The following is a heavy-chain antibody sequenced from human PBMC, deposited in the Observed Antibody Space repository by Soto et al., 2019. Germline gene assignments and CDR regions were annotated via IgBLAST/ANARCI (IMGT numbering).Heavy chain of an antibody. CDR2: IYYSGST. CDR1: GGSISSGDYY. CDR3: DRDTPRIAESY. Sequence: PSETLSLTCTVSGGSISSGDYYWCWLRQPPGKGLEWIGYIYYSGSTYYNPSLKSRVTISVDTYKNQFSLKLSSVTAADTAVYYCDRDTPRIAESYWGQGTLVTVSS. V-gene: IGHV4-30-4*01. J-gene: IGHJ4*02. D-gene: IGHD6-13*01.